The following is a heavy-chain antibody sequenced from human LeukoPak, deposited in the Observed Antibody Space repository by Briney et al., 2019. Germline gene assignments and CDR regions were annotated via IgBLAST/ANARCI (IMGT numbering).Heavy chain of an antibody. J-gene: IGHJ4*02. CDR2: ISYDGSNK. CDR1: GFTFSSYG. CDR3: ASGLVRGSYLGPSLPN. Sequence: GRSLRLSCAASGFTFSSYGMHWVRQAPGKGLEWVAVISYDGSNKYYADSVKGRFTISRDNSKNTLYLQMNSLRAEDTAVYYCASGLVRGSYLGPSLPNWGQGTLVTVSS. D-gene: IGHD1-26*01. V-gene: IGHV3-30*03.